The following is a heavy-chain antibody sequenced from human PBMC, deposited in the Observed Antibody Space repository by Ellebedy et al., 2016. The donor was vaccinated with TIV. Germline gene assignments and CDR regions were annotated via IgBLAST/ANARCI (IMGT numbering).Heavy chain of an antibody. J-gene: IGHJ4*02. CDR2: ISSSGVST. V-gene: IGHV3-23*01. CDR3: AKWLRDTGFDY. CDR1: GFTFSSYP. Sequence: GGSLRLSXAASGFTFSSYPMSWVRQAPGKGLEWVSAISSSGVSTYYADSVKGRFTISRDNSKNTLYLDMNSLRGEDTAVYYCAKWLRDTGFDYWGQGTLVTVSS. D-gene: IGHD2-8*02.